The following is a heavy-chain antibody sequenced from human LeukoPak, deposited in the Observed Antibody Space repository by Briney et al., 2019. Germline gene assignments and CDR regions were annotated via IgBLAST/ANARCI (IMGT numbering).Heavy chain of an antibody. J-gene: IGHJ3*02. CDR3: ARGPGRLDAFDI. Sequence: PGWSLRLSCAASGFTFDDYGMSWVRQAPGKGLEWVSGINWNGGSTGYADSVKGRFTISRDNAKNSLYLQMNSLRAEDTALYYCARGPGRLDAFDIWGQGTMVTVSS. CDR1: GFTFDDYG. D-gene: IGHD3-10*01. V-gene: IGHV3-20*04. CDR2: INWNGGST.